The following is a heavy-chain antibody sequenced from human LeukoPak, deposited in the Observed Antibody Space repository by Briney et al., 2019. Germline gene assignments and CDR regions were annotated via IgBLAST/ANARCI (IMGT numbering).Heavy chain of an antibody. Sequence: GSLRLSCVVSGITFSGYSMIWVRQAPGKGLEWLSFMTTSGNTIFYAESVKDRFTISRDNAKKSLYLQMNSLRAEDTAVYYCARVTEAPYYFDYWGQGTLVTVSS. CDR1: GITFSGYS. J-gene: IGHJ4*02. V-gene: IGHV3-48*01. CDR3: ARVTEAPYYFDY. CDR2: MTTSGNTI.